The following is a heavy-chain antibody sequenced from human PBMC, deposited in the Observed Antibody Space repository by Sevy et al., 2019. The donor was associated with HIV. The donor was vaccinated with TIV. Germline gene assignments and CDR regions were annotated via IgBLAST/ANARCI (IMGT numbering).Heavy chain of an antibody. CDR3: AGGLLGMVQVHPWFDP. Sequence: GGSLRLSCAASGFTFSSYSMNWVRQAPGKGLEWVSSISSSSSYIYYADSVKGRFTISRDNANNSLYLQMNSLRAEDTAVYYCAGGLLGMVQVHPWFDPWGQGTLVTVSS. V-gene: IGHV3-21*01. D-gene: IGHD3-10*01. CDR2: ISSSSSYI. J-gene: IGHJ5*02. CDR1: GFTFSSYS.